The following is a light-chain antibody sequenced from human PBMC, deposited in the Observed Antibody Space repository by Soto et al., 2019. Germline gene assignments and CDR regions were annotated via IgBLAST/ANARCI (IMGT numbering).Light chain of an antibody. Sequence: QCVLTQPPSVSAAPGQKVTISCSGSSSNIGGNSVSWYQQLPGTAPKLLIYDDNKRPSGIPDRFSGSKSGTSATLGITGFQTGDEADYYCGSWDSSLSDYVFGTGTKVTVL. J-gene: IGLJ1*01. CDR2: DDN. V-gene: IGLV1-51*01. CDR3: GSWDSSLSDYV. CDR1: SSNIGGNS.